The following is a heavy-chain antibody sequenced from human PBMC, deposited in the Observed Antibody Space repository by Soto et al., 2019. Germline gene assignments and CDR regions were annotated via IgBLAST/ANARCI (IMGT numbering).Heavy chain of an antibody. D-gene: IGHD3-3*01. CDR1: GFTFSSYG. Sequence: QVQLVESGGGVVQPGRSLRLSCAASGFTFSSYGMHWVRQAPGKGLEWVAVISYDGSNKYYADSVKGRFTISRDNSKNTLYLQMNSLRAEDTAVYYCAKMEYGLSVFGVVVDYWGQGTLVTVSS. V-gene: IGHV3-30*18. J-gene: IGHJ4*02. CDR2: ISYDGSNK. CDR3: AKMEYGLSVFGVVVDY.